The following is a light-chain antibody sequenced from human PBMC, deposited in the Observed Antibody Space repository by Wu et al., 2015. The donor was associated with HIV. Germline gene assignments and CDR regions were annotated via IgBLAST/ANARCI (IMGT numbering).Light chain of an antibody. CDR3: QHRFNWPLI. CDR1: QSIGTS. Sequence: EIVLTQSPATLSLSPGGRATLSCRASQSIGTSLAWYQQRPGQSPTLLIYDASNRATGISDRFSGSGSGTDFTLTISSLESEDFAVYYCQHRFNWPLIFGQGTRLEIK. V-gene: IGKV3-11*01. CDR2: DAS. J-gene: IGKJ5*01.